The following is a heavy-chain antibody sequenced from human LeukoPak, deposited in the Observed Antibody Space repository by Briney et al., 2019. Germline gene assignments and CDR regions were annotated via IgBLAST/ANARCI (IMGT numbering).Heavy chain of an antibody. CDR1: GFTFSSYA. CDR2: INDNGAGT. Sequence: PGRSLRLSCAASGFTFSSYAMSWVRQAPGKGLKWVSTINDNGAGTYYADSVKGRFTISRDNSKNTLYLQMNSLRAEDTAVYYCAKSPGGVAVAGTASFQHWGQGTLVTVSS. CDR3: AKSPGGVAVAGTASFQH. J-gene: IGHJ1*01. V-gene: IGHV3-23*01. D-gene: IGHD6-19*01.